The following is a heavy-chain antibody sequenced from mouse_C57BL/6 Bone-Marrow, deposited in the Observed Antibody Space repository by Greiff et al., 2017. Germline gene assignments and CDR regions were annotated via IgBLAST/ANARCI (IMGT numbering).Heavy chain of an antibody. CDR3: ARSIPGGYYGYDVPYAMDY. D-gene: IGHD2-2*01. CDR2: ILPGSGST. CDR1: GYTFTGYW. Sequence: QVQLQQSGAELMKPGASVKLSCKATGYTFTGYWIAWVKQRPGHGLEWIGEILPGSGSTNYNEKFKGKATFTADTSSNTAYMQLSSLTTEDSDIYYCARSIPGGYYGYDVPYAMDYWGQGTSVTVSS. J-gene: IGHJ4*01. V-gene: IGHV1-9*01.